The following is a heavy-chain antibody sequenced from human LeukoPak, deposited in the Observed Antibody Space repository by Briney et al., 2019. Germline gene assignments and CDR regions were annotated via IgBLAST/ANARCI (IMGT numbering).Heavy chain of an antibody. CDR1: GFTFSSYS. Sequence: GGSLRLSCAASGFTFSSYSMNWVRQAPGKGLEWVSSIRSSSSYIYYADSVKGRFTISRDNAKNSLYLQMNSLRAEDTAVYYCAADDWFDPWGQETLVTVSS. V-gene: IGHV3-21*01. J-gene: IGHJ5*02. D-gene: IGHD3-16*01. CDR3: AADDWFDP. CDR2: IRSSSSYI.